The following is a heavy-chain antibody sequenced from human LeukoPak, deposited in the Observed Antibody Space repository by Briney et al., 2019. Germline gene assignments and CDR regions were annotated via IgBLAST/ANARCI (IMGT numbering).Heavy chain of an antibody. CDR2: IYHSGST. Sequence: SETLSLTCTVSGQSISSDYYWGWIRQSPEKGLEWIASIYHSGSTYYNPSLKSRVTISVDTSKNQFSLKLSSLTAADTAVYFCARMYYYDYSGFDYWGQGTLVTDSS. D-gene: IGHD3-22*01. J-gene: IGHJ4*02. CDR3: ARMYYYDYSGFDY. V-gene: IGHV4-38-2*02. CDR1: GQSISSDYY.